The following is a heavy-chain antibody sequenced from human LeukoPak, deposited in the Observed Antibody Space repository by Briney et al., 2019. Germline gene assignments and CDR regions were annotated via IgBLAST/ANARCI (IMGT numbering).Heavy chain of an antibody. J-gene: IGHJ3*02. CDR2: IYSGGST. Sequence: PGGSLRLSCTASGFTFGDYAMSWFRQAPGKGLEWVSVIYSGGSTYYADSVKGRFTISRDNSKNTLYLQMNSLRAEDTAVYYCARDIGFGDPIPSGAFDIWGQGTMVTVSS. CDR1: GFTFGDYA. D-gene: IGHD4-17*01. CDR3: ARDIGFGDPIPSGAFDI. V-gene: IGHV3-66*01.